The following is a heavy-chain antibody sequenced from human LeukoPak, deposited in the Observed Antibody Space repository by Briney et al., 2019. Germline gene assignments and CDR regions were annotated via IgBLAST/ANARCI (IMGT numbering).Heavy chain of an antibody. CDR1: GYSFTSYW. CDR3: ARLYYYDSSGMPMFDY. D-gene: IGHD3-22*01. Sequence: GASLQISCKGSGYSFTSYWIGLVRQMPGKGLEWMGIIYPGDSDTRYSPSFQGQVTISADKSISTAYLQWSSLKASDTAMYYCARLYYYDSSGMPMFDYWGQGTLVTVSS. V-gene: IGHV5-51*01. J-gene: IGHJ4*02. CDR2: IYPGDSDT.